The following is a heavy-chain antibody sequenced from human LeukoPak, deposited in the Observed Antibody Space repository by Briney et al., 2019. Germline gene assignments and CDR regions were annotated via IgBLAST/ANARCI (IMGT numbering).Heavy chain of an antibody. V-gene: IGHV4-59*01. CDR3: ARVPQEKDAFDI. CDR2: IYYSGST. J-gene: IGHJ3*02. Sequence: PSETLSLTCTVSGGSISSYYWSWIRQPPGKGLEWIGYIYYSGSTNYNPSLKSRVTISVDTSKNQFSLKLSSVTAADTAVYYCARVPQEKDAFDIWGQGTMVTVSS. CDR1: GGSISSYY.